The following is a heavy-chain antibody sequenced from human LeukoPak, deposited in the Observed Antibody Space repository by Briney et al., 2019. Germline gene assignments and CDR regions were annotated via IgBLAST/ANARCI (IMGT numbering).Heavy chain of an antibody. CDR3: ARTQGTGWNY. V-gene: IGHV3-7*01. Sequence: GGSLRLSCAASGFTFSNHGMNWVRQAPGKGLEWVANIKQDGSEKYYVDSVKGRFTISRDNAKDSLYLQMNSLRAEDTAVYYCARTQGTGWNYWGQGTLVTVSA. CDR2: IKQDGSEK. J-gene: IGHJ4*02. CDR1: GFTFSNHG. D-gene: IGHD6-19*01.